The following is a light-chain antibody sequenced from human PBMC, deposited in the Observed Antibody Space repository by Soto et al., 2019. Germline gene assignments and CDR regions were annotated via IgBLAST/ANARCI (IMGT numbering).Light chain of an antibody. CDR3: QQYHGYFRT. CDR2: KAS. J-gene: IGKJ1*01. CDR1: QGVSSW. V-gene: IGKV1-5*03. Sequence: DIQMTQSPSTLSASVGDRVTITCRASQGVSSWLAWHQQKAGKAPKLLIYKASSLESGVPSRFSGSGSGTEFTLPISSLQPDDFATYYCQQYHGYFRTFGQGTKVEIK.